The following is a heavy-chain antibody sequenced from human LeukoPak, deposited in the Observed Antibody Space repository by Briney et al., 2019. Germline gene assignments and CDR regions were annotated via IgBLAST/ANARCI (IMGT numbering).Heavy chain of an antibody. J-gene: IGHJ4*02. Sequence: SETLSLTCTVSGGSISSSSYYWGWIRQHPGKGLEWIGHIYYSGTTYYNPSLKRRVTISIDTSKKRFSLKLSSVTAADTAVYYCARVYCSGGSCYVDYWGQGALVTVSS. CDR1: GGSISSSSYY. D-gene: IGHD2-15*01. CDR3: ARVYCSGGSCYVDY. V-gene: IGHV4-31*03. CDR2: IYYSGTT.